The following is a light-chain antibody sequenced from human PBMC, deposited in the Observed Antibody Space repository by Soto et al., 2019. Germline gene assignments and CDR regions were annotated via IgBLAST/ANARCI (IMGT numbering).Light chain of an antibody. V-gene: IGLV2-14*01. J-gene: IGLJ2*01. Sequence: QSAVTQPATVSGSLGQAIAISCTGTSSDVGGYNFVSWYQQHPGKAPKLLIYEVSNRPSGVSNRFSGSKSGNTASLTISGLQAEDEADYFCNSYTSTSNIVAFGGGTQLTVL. CDR1: SSDVGGYNF. CDR3: NSYTSTSNIVA. CDR2: EVS.